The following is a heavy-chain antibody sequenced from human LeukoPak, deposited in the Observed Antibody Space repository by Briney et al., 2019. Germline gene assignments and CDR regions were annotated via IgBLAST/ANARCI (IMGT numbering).Heavy chain of an antibody. CDR2: IIPIFGTA. D-gene: IGHD3-22*01. J-gene: IGHJ4*02. CDR3: ARENYYDSSGYYLDY. Sequence: SVKVSCKASGGTFSSYAISWVRQAPGQGLEWMGRIIPIFGTANYAQKFQGRVTITTDESTGTAYMELSSLRSEDTAVYYCARENYYDSSGYYLDYWGQGTLVTVSS. V-gene: IGHV1-69*05. CDR1: GGTFSSYA.